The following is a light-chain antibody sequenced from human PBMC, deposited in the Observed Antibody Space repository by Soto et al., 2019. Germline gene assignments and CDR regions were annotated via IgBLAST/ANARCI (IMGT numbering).Light chain of an antibody. CDR2: KAS. V-gene: IGKV1-5*03. J-gene: IGKJ2*01. CDR1: QGISSW. Sequence: DIQLTQSPSTLSASVGDRVSITCRASQGISSWLAWYQQKPGKAPKLLIYKASTLERGVPSRFSGSGSGTEFTLTINSLQPDDFATYYCQQYESYSPMFTFGQGTKVDIK. CDR3: QQYESYSPMFT.